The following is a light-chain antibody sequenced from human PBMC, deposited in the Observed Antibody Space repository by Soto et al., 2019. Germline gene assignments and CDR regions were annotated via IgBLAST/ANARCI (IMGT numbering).Light chain of an antibody. CDR3: QAWDSSTVV. V-gene: IGLV3-1*01. CDR2: QGS. Sequence: SYELTQPPSVSVSPGQTASITCSGDKLGDKFACWYQQKPGQSPVLVIYQGSRRPSGIPERFSGSNSGNTATLTISGTQAMEEADYDCQAWDSSTVVFGGGTKLTVL. J-gene: IGLJ2*01. CDR1: KLGDKF.